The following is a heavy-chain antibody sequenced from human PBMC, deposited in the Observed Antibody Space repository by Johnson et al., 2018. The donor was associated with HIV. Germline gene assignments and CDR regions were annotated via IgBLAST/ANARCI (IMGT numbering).Heavy chain of an antibody. CDR1: GFTFDDYG. V-gene: IGHV3-20*04. CDR3: ARIGAWQLHRAFDI. Sequence: MLLVESGGGVVRPGGSLRLSCAASGFTFDDYGMSWVRQAPGKGLEWVSGINWNGGSTGYADSVKGRFTISRDNAKNSLYLQINSLRAEDTAVYYCARIGAWQLHRAFDIWGQGTMVTVST. J-gene: IGHJ3*02. CDR2: INWNGGST. D-gene: IGHD2-15*01.